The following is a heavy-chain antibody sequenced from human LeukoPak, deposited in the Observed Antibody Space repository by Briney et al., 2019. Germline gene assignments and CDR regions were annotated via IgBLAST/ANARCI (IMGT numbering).Heavy chain of an antibody. V-gene: IGHV3-30*01. D-gene: IGHD3-10*01. Sequence: GGSLRLSCAASGFTFSSYAMHWVRQAPGKGLEGVAVISYDGSNKYYADSVKGRFTISRDNSKNTLYLQMNSLRAEDTAVYYCARDYRWGSGVWGQGTLVTVSS. CDR1: GFTFSSYA. CDR3: ARDYRWGSGV. CDR2: ISYDGSNK. J-gene: IGHJ4*02.